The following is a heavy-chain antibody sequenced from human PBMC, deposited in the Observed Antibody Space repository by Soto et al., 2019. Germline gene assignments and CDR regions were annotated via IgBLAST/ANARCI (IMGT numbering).Heavy chain of an antibody. CDR1: GFTFSSYG. CDR2: ISYDGSNK. J-gene: IGHJ4*02. Sequence: QVQLVESGGGVVQPGRSLRLSCAASGFTFSSYGMHWVRQAPGKGLEWVAVISYDGSNKYYADSVKGRFTISRDNXXNTLYLQMNSLRAEDTAVYYCAKDQGGYSYGPNDYWGQGTLVTVSS. CDR3: AKDQGGYSYGPNDY. V-gene: IGHV3-30*18. D-gene: IGHD5-18*01.